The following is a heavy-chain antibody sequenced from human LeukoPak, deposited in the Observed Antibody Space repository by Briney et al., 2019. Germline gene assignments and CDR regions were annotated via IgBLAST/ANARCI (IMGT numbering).Heavy chain of an antibody. CDR2: ISSTSSTV. Sequence: GGSLRLSCAASGFTFSNYNMNWVRQAPGKGLEWVSYISSTSSTVYYADSVEGRFTVSRDNAKNSLYLQMNSLRDEDTAMFYCARVGDGYSVNYFDCWGQGTLVTASS. V-gene: IGHV3-48*02. D-gene: IGHD5-24*01. CDR1: GFTFSNYN. J-gene: IGHJ4*02. CDR3: ARVGDGYSVNYFDC.